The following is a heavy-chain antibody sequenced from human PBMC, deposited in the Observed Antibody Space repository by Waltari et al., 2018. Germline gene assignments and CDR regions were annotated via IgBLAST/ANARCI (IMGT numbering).Heavy chain of an antibody. CDR1: GSTLTELS. D-gene: IGHD6-6*01. V-gene: IGHV1-24*01. Sequence: QVQLVQSGAEVTTPGASVKVSCKVSGSTLTELSMHWVRQAPGNGLGWRGGVDPEDGETIYAQKFQGRVTMTEDTSTDTAYMELSSLRSEDTAVYYCATGGSAARLPSYYYYYGMDVWGQGTTVTVSS. CDR3: ATGGSAARLPSYYYYYGMDV. J-gene: IGHJ6*02. CDR2: VDPEDGET.